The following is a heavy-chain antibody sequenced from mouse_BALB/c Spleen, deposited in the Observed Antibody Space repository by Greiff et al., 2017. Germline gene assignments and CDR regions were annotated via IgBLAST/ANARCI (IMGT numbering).Heavy chain of an antibody. CDR3: ARPGNGPYWYFDV. CDR2: ILPGSGST. D-gene: IGHD1-1*02. V-gene: IGHV1-9*01. J-gene: IGHJ1*01. Sequence: QVQLKQSGAELMKPGASVKISCKATGYTFSSYWIEWVKQRPGHGLEWIGEILPGSGSTNYNEKFKGKATFTADTSSNTAYMQLSSLTSEDSAVYYCARPGNGPYWYFDVWGAGTTVTVSS. CDR1: GYTFSSYW.